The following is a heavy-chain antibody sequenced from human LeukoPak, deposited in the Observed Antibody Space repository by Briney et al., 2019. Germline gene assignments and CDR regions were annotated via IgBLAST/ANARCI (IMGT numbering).Heavy chain of an antibody. CDR3: ARAGIGVVPAALDPYYYGMDV. CDR1: GGSISSGGYY. Sequence: SETLSLTCTVSGGSISSGGYYWSWIRQHPGKGLEWIGYIYYSGSTYYNPSLKSRVTISVDTSKNQFSLKLSSVTAADTAVYYCARAGIGVVPAALDPYYYGMDVWGQGTTVTVSS. CDR2: IYYSGST. D-gene: IGHD2-2*01. V-gene: IGHV4-31*03. J-gene: IGHJ6*02.